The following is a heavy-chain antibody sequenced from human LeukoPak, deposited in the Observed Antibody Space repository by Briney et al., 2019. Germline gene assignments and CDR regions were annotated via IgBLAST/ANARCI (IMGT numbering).Heavy chain of an antibody. Sequence: GGSLRLSCAASGFTFSSYGMHWVRQAPGKGLEGVAVILSDGSKEFYTDSVKGRFTISRDNSKNTLYLQMNSLRAEDTAVYYCARPLRESGYFYFDYWGQGTLVTVSS. D-gene: IGHD3-3*01. CDR1: GFTFSSYG. CDR3: ARPLRESGYFYFDY. CDR2: ILSDGSKE. V-gene: IGHV3-33*01. J-gene: IGHJ4*02.